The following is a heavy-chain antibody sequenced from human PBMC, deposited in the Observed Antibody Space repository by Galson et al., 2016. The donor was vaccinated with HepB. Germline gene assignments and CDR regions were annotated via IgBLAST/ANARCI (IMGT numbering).Heavy chain of an antibody. J-gene: IGHJ5*02. Sequence: SAKVSCKASGDTFNRYAITWVRQAPGQGPEWMGRIIPYLGVANYTHKFQGRVTITANKSTSTAYMELANLTSDDTAVYYCARGSIVVVPPAIGWFDPWGQGTLVTVSS. V-gene: IGHV1-69*10. CDR3: ARGSIVVVPPAIGWFDP. CDR1: GDTFNRYA. CDR2: IIPYLGVA. D-gene: IGHD2-2*01.